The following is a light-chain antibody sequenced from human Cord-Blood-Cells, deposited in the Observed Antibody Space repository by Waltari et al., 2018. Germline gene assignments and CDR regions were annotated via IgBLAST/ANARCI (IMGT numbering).Light chain of an antibody. Sequence: SYVLTQPPSVSVAPGKTARITCGGNNIGSKSVHWYQQKPGQAPVLVIYYDSDRPSGIPERFSGSNSGNTATLTIIRVEAGDEADYYCQVWDSSSDHHVFGTGTKVTVL. V-gene: IGLV3-21*04. CDR3: QVWDSSSDHHV. CDR2: YDS. CDR1: NIGSKS. J-gene: IGLJ1*01.